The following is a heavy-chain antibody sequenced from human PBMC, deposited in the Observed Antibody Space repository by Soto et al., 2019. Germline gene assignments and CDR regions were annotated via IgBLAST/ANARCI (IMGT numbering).Heavy chain of an antibody. V-gene: IGHV3-11*01. CDR2: TRSRGRNI. Sequence: QVQLVESGGGLVKPGGSLRLSCAASGFTFSDYYMSWIRQAPGKGLEWVSYTRSRGRNIYYPDSVKGRFTITRDNANNSLYLQMNRLSAEDTALYYFSCGTGELDHWGQGTLVTVSS. CDR3: SCGTGELDH. CDR1: GFTFSDYY. J-gene: IGHJ4*02. D-gene: IGHD1-26*01.